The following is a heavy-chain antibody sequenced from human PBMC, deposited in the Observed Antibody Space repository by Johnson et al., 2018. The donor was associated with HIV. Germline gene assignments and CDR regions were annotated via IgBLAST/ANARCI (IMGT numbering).Heavy chain of an antibody. J-gene: IGHJ3*02. Sequence: VQLVESGGGLVQPGGSLRLSCAASGFTFSSYWMSWVRQAPGKGLEWVSGINWNGGSTGYADSVKRRFTISRDNAKNSLYLQMNSLRAEDTALYYCAREGIAARPGAFDIWGQGTMVTVSS. V-gene: IGHV3-20*04. CDR2: INWNGGST. CDR1: GFTFSSYW. D-gene: IGHD6-6*01. CDR3: AREGIAARPGAFDI.